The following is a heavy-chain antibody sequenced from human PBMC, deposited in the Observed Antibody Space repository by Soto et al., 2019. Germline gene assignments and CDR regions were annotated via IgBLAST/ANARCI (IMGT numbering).Heavy chain of an antibody. CDR1: GGSISSYY. CDR3: ARSRTDYGDYYYYYMDV. J-gene: IGHJ6*03. CDR2: IYYSGST. V-gene: IGHV4-59*08. Sequence: SETLSITCTVSGGSISSYYWSWIRQPPGKGLEWIGYIYYSGSTNYNPSLKSRVTISVDTSKNQFSLKLSSVTAADTAVYYCARSRTDYGDYYYYYMDVWGKGTTVTVSS. D-gene: IGHD4-17*01.